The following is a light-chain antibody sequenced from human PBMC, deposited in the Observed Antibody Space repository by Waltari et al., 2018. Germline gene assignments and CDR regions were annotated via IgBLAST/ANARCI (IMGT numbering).Light chain of an antibody. CDR3: CSYAGSSTYVV. J-gene: IGLJ2*01. CDR1: SSDVGSYNL. V-gene: IGLV2-23*02. CDR2: EVS. Sequence: QSALTQPASVSGSPGQSITISCTGTSSDVGSYNLVSWYQPHPGKAPKLMIYEVSKRPSGGFNRFAGSKSGNTAALTISGLQAEDEADYYCCSYAGSSTYVVFGGGTKLTVL.